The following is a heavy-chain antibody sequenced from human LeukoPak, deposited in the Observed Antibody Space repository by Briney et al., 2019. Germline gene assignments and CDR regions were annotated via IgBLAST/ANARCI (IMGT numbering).Heavy chain of an antibody. CDR2: FGASGGSA. D-gene: IGHD5-24*01. Sequence: GGSLRLSCAASGFTFSSYAMSWVRQAPGKGLEWVSAFGASGGSANYADSVKGRFTISRDNSKNTLYLQMNSLRAEDTAVYYCARDAEGYNFDYWGQGTLVTVSS. CDR1: GFTFSSYA. V-gene: IGHV3-23*01. CDR3: ARDAEGYNFDY. J-gene: IGHJ4*02.